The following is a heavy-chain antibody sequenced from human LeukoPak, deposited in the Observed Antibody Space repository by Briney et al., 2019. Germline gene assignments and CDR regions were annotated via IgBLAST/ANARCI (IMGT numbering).Heavy chain of an antibody. CDR3: ARGLKRRWIQLWFDY. D-gene: IGHD5-18*01. Sequence: SETLSLTCAVYGGSFSGYYWSWIRQPPGKGLEWIGEINHSGSTNYNPSLKSRVTISVDTSKNQFSLKLSSVTAADTAVYYCARGLKRRWIQLWFDYWGQGTLVTVSS. J-gene: IGHJ4*02. CDR2: INHSGST. CDR1: GGSFSGYY. V-gene: IGHV4-34*01.